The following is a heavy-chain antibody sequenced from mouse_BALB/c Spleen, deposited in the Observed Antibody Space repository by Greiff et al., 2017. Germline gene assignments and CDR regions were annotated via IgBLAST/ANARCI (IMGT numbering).Heavy chain of an antibody. CDR2: IYPGDGDT. D-gene: IGHD1-1*01. CDR3: ARGDYGSSFDY. V-gene: IGHV1-82*01. Sequence: QVQLQQSGPELVKPGASVKISCKASGYAFSSSWMNWVKQRPGQGLEWIGRIYPGDGDTNYNGKFKGKATLTADKSSSTAYMQLSSLTSVDSAVYFCARGDYGSSFDYWGQGTTLTVSS. CDR1: GYAFSSSW. J-gene: IGHJ2*01.